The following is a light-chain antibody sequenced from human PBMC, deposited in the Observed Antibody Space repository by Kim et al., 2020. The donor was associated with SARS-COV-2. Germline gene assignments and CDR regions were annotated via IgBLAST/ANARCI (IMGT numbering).Light chain of an antibody. V-gene: IGLV1-47*01. CDR1: SSNIGSNY. J-gene: IGLJ3*02. CDR2: RNN. CDR3: AAWDDSLSGWV. Sequence: QSVLTQPPSASGTPGQRVTISCSGSSSNIGSNYVYWYQQLPGTAPKLLIYRNNQRPSGVPDRFSGSKSGTSASLAISGPRSEDKAVYYCAAWDDSLSGWVFGGGTQLTVL.